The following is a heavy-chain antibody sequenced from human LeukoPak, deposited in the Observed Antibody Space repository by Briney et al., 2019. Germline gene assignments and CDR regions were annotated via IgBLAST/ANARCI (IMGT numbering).Heavy chain of an antibody. V-gene: IGHV3-21*01. CDR2: ISSSSSYI. D-gene: IGHD5-24*01. CDR3: ARDDALAMATIVY. CDR1: GFTFSSYS. Sequence: GGSLRLSCAASGFTFSSYSMTWVRQAPGKGLEWVSSISSSSSYIYYADSVKGRFTISRDNSKNTLYLQMNSLGAEDTAVYYCARDDALAMATIVYWGQGTLVTVSS. J-gene: IGHJ4*02.